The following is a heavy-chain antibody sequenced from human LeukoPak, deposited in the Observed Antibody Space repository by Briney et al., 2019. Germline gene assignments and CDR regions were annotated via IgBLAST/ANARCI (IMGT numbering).Heavy chain of an antibody. D-gene: IGHD6-6*01. CDR1: GYTFTSYY. CDR3: ARGLSRSIAPRPLPFY. Sequence: ASVKVSCKASGYTFTSYYMHWVRQAPGQGLEWMGIINPSGGSTSYAQKFQGRVTMTRDTSTSTVYMELSSLRSEDTAVYYCARGLSRSIAPRPLPFYWGQGTLVTVSS. J-gene: IGHJ4*02. CDR2: INPSGGST. V-gene: IGHV1-46*01.